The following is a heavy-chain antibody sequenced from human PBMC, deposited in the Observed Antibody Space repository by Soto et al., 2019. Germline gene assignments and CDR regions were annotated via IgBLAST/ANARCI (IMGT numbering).Heavy chain of an antibody. CDR3: ARDGYSSSTIDYYYYGMDV. J-gene: IGHJ6*02. CDR1: GYTFTGYY. Sequence: ASVKVSCKASGYTFTGYYMHWVRQAPGQGLEWMGWINPNSGGTNYAQKFQGWVTMTRDTSISTAYMELSRLRSDDTAVYYCARDGYSSSTIDYYYYGMDVWGQGTTVTVSS. CDR2: INPNSGGT. V-gene: IGHV1-2*04. D-gene: IGHD6-13*01.